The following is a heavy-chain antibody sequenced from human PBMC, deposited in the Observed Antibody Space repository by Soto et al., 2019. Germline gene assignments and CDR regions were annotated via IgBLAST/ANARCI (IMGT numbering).Heavy chain of an antibody. D-gene: IGHD1-1*01. Sequence: QVHLVQSGAEVKKPGASVKVSCKCSGYTFTSYGITWVRQAPGQGLEWMGWISAHNGNTVYAQKVQGSVTVTRDTATSTAYMELRSLISDDTAVYYCAIGRYGDHWGQADLLTVSS. CDR2: ISAHNGNT. J-gene: IGHJ4*02. V-gene: IGHV1-18*01. CDR1: GYTFTSYG. CDR3: AIGRYGDH.